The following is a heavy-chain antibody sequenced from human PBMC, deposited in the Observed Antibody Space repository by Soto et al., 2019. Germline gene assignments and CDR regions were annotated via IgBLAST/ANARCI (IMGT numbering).Heavy chain of an antibody. D-gene: IGHD3-3*01. Sequence: SVTLSHTYTVAGGSSSSYYWSWIRQTPGKGLEWIGYIYYSGSTNYNPSLKSRVTISVDTSKNQFSLKLSSVTAADTAVYYCVRLGYYDFWSGYHWFDPWASEPWLPSPQ. J-gene: IGHJ5*02. V-gene: IGHV4-59*08. CDR1: GGSSSSYY. CDR2: IYYSGST. CDR3: VRLGYYDFWSGYHWFDP.